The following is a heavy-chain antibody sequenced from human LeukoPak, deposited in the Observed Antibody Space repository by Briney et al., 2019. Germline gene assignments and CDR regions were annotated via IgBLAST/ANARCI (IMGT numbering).Heavy chain of an antibody. CDR2: ISSSSSYI. CDR3: ARVTGTTGRGAFDI. CDR1: GFTFSSYS. D-gene: IGHD1-20*01. Sequence: GGSLRLSCAASGFTFSSYSMNWVRQAPGKGLEWVSSISSSSSYIYYADSVKGRFTIPRDNAKNSLYLQMNSLRAEDTAVYYCARVTGTTGRGAFDIWGQGTMVTVSS. V-gene: IGHV3-21*01. J-gene: IGHJ3*02.